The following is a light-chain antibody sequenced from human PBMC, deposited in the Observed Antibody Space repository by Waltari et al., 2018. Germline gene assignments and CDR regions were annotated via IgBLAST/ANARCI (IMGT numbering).Light chain of an antibody. J-gene: IGKJ1*01. CDR3: QQYYSSPPAWT. CDR2: WAS. Sequence: DIVMTQSPDSLAVSLGERATIKCKSSQIILDSSNKRNNLGWYQQKPGQPPKLLIYWASTREFGVPDRFSGSGSGTDFTLTINSLQPEDVAVYYCQQYYSSPPAWTFGQGTKVEIK. V-gene: IGKV4-1*01. CDR1: QIILDSSNKRNN.